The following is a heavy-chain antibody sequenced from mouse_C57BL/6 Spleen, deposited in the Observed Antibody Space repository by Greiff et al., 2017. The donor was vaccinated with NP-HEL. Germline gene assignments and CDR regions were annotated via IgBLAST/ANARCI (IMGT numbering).Heavy chain of an antibody. Sequence: VKLQKSGPELVKPGASVKISCKASGYAFSSSWMNWVKQRPGKGLEWIGRIYPGDGDTNYNGKFKGKATLTADKSSSTAYMQLSSLTSEDSAVYFCARPYGNYQAWFAYWGQGTLVTVSA. V-gene: IGHV1-82*01. J-gene: IGHJ3*01. CDR2: IYPGDGDT. D-gene: IGHD2-1*01. CDR1: GYAFSSSW. CDR3: ARPYGNYQAWFAY.